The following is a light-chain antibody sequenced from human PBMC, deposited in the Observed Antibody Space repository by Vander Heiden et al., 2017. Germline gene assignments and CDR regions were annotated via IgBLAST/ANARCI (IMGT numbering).Light chain of an antibody. CDR3: QQYYSRFRR. Sequence: DIVMTHSTDSLAVSLSERATINCKSSQSVLSSSNNKNYLAWYQQKPGQPPKLLIYWASTRESGVPARFSGSGSGTDFTLTISSLQAEDVAVYYCQQYYSRFRRFGQGTKVEFK. V-gene: IGKV4-1*01. CDR1: QSVLSSSNNKNY. CDR2: WAS. J-gene: IGKJ1*01.